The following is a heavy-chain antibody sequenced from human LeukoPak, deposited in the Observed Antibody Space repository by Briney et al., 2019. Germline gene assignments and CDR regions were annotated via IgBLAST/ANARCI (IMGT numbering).Heavy chain of an antibody. CDR1: GYTFTDYY. Sequence: ASVKVSCKASGYTFTDYYIHWVRQAPGQGLEWMGWINPNSSDTNYAQNFQGRVTMTRDTSISTAYMELSSLTSDDTAVYYCASSPSYIRYWGQGTLVTVSS. V-gene: IGHV1-2*02. CDR2: INPNSSDT. J-gene: IGHJ4*02. D-gene: IGHD1-14*01. CDR3: ASSPSYIRY.